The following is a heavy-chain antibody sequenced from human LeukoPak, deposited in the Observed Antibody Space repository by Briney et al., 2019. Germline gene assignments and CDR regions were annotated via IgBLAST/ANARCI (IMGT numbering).Heavy chain of an antibody. J-gene: IGHJ3*02. V-gene: IGHV3-9*01. CDR3: AKSEWELLAGDAFDI. Sequence: GGSLRLSCAASGFTFDDYAMHWVRQAPGKGLEWVSGISWNSGSIGYADSVKGRFTISRDNAKNSLYLQMNSLRAEDTALYYCAKSEWELLAGDAFDIWGQGTMVTVSS. D-gene: IGHD1-26*01. CDR1: GFTFDDYA. CDR2: ISWNSGSI.